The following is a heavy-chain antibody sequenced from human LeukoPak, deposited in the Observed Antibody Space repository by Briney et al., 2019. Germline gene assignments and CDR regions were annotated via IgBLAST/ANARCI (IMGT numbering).Heavy chain of an antibody. CDR1: GFTFSDSA. Sequence: PGGSLKLSCAVSGFTFSDSAMHWVRQASGKGLEWVGRIRSRAHSYATAYAASVKGRFTVSRLDSKNTAYLQMSSLKTDDTAVYYCCILRDYYDSSGYYHYFDYWGQGTLVTVSS. D-gene: IGHD3-22*01. V-gene: IGHV3-73*01. CDR2: IRSRAHSYAT. J-gene: IGHJ4*02. CDR3: CILRDYYDSSGYYHYFDY.